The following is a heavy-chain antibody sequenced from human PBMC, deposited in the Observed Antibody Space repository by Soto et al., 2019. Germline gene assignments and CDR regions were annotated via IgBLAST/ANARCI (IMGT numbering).Heavy chain of an antibody. D-gene: IGHD2-15*01. CDR3: ARRYGGTFDY. CDR2: IYYSGST. J-gene: IGHJ4*02. Sequence: SETLSLTCTVSGDSISSYYWTWIRQPPGKGLEWIGYIYYSGSTNYNPSLKSRVTISVDTSKNQFSLKLSSVTAADTAVYYCARRYGGTFDYWGQGTLVTVSS. V-gene: IGHV4-59*08. CDR1: GDSISSYY.